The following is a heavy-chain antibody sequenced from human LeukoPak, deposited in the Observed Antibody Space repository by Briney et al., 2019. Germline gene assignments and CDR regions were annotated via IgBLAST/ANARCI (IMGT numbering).Heavy chain of an antibody. D-gene: IGHD2-2*01. J-gene: IGHJ4*02. CDR3: AVSEYGDIVVVPAAMCDY. CDR1: GGTFSSYA. CDR2: IIPIFGTA. V-gene: IGHV1-69*13. Sequence: ASVKASCKASGGTFSSYAISWVRQAPGQGLEWMGGIIPIFGTANYAQKFQGRVTITADESTSTDYMELSSLRSEDTAVYYCAVSEYGDIVVVPAAMCDYWGQGTLVTVSS.